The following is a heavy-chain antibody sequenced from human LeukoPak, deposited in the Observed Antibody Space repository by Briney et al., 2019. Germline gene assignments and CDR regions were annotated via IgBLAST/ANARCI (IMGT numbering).Heavy chain of an antibody. V-gene: IGHV3-30-3*01. D-gene: IGHD5-12*01. Sequence: GWSLTLSCAVSGFTLSRYALHWVRQAPGKGLDGVATMSCDGSMIYYAESVKGRFTMSRDTSKSTLSLQMNSLRVEDTAVYYCARSEVAMILYYFVYWGQGTLVTVSS. CDR2: MSCDGSMI. CDR3: ARSEVAMILYYFVY. CDR1: GFTLSRYA. J-gene: IGHJ4*02.